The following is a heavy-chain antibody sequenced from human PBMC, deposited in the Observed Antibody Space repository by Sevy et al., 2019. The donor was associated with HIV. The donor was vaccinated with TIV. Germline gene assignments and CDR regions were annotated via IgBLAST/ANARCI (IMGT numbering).Heavy chain of an antibody. CDR3: ARFVGVQLWLRGGFDY. CDR1: GGSISSGGYY. CDR2: IYYSGST. D-gene: IGHD5-18*01. V-gene: IGHV4-31*03. J-gene: IGHJ4*02. Sequence: SETLSLTCTVSGGSISSGGYYWSWIRQHPGKGLEWIGYIYYSGSTYYNPSLKSRVTISVDTSKNQFSLKLSSMTAADTAVYYCARFVGVQLWLRGGFDYWGQGTLVTVSS.